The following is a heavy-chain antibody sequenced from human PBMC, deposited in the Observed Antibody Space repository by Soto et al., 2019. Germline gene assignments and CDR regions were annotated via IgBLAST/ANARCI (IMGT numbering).Heavy chain of an antibody. D-gene: IGHD3-22*01. V-gene: IGHV3-30*18. CDR2: ISYDGSNK. CDR1: GFTFSSYG. J-gene: IGHJ4*02. CDR3: AKDEIVGYDSSGYAFDY. Sequence: QVQLVESGGGVVQPGRSLRLSCAASGFTFSSYGMHWVRQAPGKGLEWVAVISYDGSNKYYADSVKGRFTISRDNSKNTLYLQMNSLRAEDTAVYYCAKDEIVGYDSSGYAFDYWGQGTLVTVSS.